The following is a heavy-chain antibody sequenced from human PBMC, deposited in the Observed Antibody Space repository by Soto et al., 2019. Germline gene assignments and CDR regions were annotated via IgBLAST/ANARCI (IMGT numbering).Heavy chain of an antibody. V-gene: IGHV3-30-3*01. J-gene: IGHJ4*02. Sequence: GGSLRLSCAASGFTFSSYAMHWVRQAPGKGLEWVAVISYDGSNKYYADSVKGRFTISRDNSKNTLYLQMNSLRAEDTAVYYCARDPSIFGVVMIIPLGYWGQGTLVTVSS. CDR1: GFTFSSYA. D-gene: IGHD3-3*01. CDR2: ISYDGSNK. CDR3: ARDPSIFGVVMIIPLGY.